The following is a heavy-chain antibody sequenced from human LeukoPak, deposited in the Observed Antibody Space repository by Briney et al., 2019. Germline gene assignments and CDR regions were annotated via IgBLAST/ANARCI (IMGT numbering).Heavy chain of an antibody. CDR3: ARLGCSSTSCPHSYYYYYVDV. D-gene: IGHD2-2*01. Sequence: GEFLQISCKGSGYSFTSYWSGWGRQMPGKGLEWLGIIYPGDSATRYSPSFQGQVTISADKSISTAYLQWSSLKASDTAMYYCARLGCSSTSCPHSYYYYYVDVWGKGTTVTVSS. CDR2: IYPGDSAT. CDR1: GYSFTSYW. V-gene: IGHV5-51*01. J-gene: IGHJ6*03.